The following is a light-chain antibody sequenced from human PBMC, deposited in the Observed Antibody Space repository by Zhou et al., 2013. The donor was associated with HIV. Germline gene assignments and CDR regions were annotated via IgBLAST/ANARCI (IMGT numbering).Light chain of an antibody. CDR1: QSLLYSNGYNY. Sequence: VVLTQSPLSLPVTPGESASLSCTSSQSLLYSNGYNYLDWYLQKPGQSPQLLIYLGSNRASGVPDRFSGSGSGTDFTLKISRVEAEDVGVYYCMQALQTPLTFGGGTKVEIK. J-gene: IGKJ4*01. CDR2: LGS. V-gene: IGKV2-28*01. CDR3: MQALQTPLT.